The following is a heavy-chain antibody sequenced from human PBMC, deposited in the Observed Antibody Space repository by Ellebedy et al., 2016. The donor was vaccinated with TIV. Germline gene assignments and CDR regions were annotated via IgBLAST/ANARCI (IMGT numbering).Heavy chain of an antibody. J-gene: IGHJ4*02. D-gene: IGHD3-9*01. V-gene: IGHV1-18*04. Sequence: ASVKVSCKASGYTFTSYGISWVRQAPGQGLEWMGWISAYNGNTNYAQKLQGRVTMTTDTSTSTAYMELRSLRSDDTAVYYCARGDDILTGYSCLTYWGQGTLVTVSS. CDR1: GYTFTSYG. CDR3: ARGDDILTGYSCLTY. CDR2: ISAYNGNT.